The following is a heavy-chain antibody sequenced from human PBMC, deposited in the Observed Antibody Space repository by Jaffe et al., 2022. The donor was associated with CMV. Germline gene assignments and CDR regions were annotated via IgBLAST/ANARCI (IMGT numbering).Heavy chain of an antibody. CDR3: ARLGAVVPAAMTYWFDP. V-gene: IGHV1-69*09. CDR2: IIPILGIA. J-gene: IGHJ5*02. D-gene: IGHD2-2*01. Sequence: QVQLVQSGAEVKKPGSSVKVSCKASGGTFSSYAISWVRQAPGQGLEWMGRIIPILGIANYAQKFQGRVTITADKSTSTAYMELSSLRSEDTAVYYCARLGAVVPAAMTYWFDPWGQGTLVTVSS. CDR1: GGTFSSYA.